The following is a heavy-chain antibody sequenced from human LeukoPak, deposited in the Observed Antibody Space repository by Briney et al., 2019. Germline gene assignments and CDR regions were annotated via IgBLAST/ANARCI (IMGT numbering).Heavy chain of an antibody. J-gene: IGHJ6*02. V-gene: IGHV3-21*04. Sequence: GGSLRLSCAASGFTFSSYSMNWVRQAPGKGLEWVSSISSSSSYIYYADSVKGRFTISRDNAKNSLYLQMNSLRAEDTAVYYCARTPADDYVWGSYRHYYYYGMDVWGQGTTVTVSS. CDR2: ISSSSSYI. CDR3: ARTPADDYVWGSYRHYYYYGMDV. D-gene: IGHD3-16*02. CDR1: GFTFSSYS.